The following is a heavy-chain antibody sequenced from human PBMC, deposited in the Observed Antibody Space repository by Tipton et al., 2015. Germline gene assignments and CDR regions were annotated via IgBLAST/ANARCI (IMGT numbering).Heavy chain of an antibody. D-gene: IGHD3-10*01. Sequence: SLGLSCAASGFTFSTYSMTWVRQAPGKGLEWVSSINSASSYIYYADSLKGRFAIFRDNAKNSLYLQMNSLRAEDTAVYYCARAEAGVRGVIITGYYFDYWGQGTLVTVSS. J-gene: IGHJ4*02. CDR2: INSASSYI. V-gene: IGHV3-21*01. CDR3: ARAEAGVRGVIITGYYFDY. CDR1: GFTFSTYS.